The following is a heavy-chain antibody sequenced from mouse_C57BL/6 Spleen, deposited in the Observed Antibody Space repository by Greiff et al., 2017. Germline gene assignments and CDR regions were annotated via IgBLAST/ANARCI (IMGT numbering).Heavy chain of an antibody. D-gene: IGHD1-3*01. Sequence: QVQLQQSGAELVRPGTSVKVSCKASGYAFTNYLIEWVKQRPGQGLEWIGVINPGSGGTNYNEKFKGKATLTADKSSSTAYMQRSSLTSEDSAVYFCAGSKAWFAYWGQGTLVTVSA. J-gene: IGHJ3*01. CDR2: INPGSGGT. V-gene: IGHV1-54*01. CDR1: GYAFTNYL. CDR3: AGSKAWFAY.